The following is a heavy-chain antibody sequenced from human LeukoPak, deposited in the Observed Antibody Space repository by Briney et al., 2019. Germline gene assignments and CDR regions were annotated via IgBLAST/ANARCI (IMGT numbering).Heavy chain of an antibody. Sequence: GGSLRLSCAASGFTFSNYWVHWVRQAPGKGLEWASVIYSGGSTYYADSVKGRFTISRDNSKNTLYLQMNSLRAEDTAVCYCARGPYGDYFDYWGQGTLVTVSS. V-gene: IGHV3-53*01. J-gene: IGHJ4*02. D-gene: IGHD4-17*01. CDR2: IYSGGST. CDR3: ARGPYGDYFDY. CDR1: GFTFSNYW.